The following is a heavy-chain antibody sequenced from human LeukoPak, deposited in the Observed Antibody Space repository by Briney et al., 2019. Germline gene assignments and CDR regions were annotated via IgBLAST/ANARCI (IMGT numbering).Heavy chain of an antibody. V-gene: IGHV3-21*01. D-gene: IGHD3-10*01. Sequence: PGGSLRLSCAASGFTFSSYSMNWVRQAPGKGLEWVSSISSSSSYIYYADSVKGRFTISRDDARNSLYLQMNSLRAEDMAVYFCVRDLLGSGSTTAYLYHWGQGTLVTVSS. CDR1: GFTFSSYS. CDR2: ISSSSSYI. J-gene: IGHJ1*01. CDR3: VRDLLGSGSTTAYLYH.